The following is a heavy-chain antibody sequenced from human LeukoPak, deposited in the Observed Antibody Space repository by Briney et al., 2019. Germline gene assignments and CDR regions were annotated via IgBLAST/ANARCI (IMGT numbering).Heavy chain of an antibody. V-gene: IGHV4-59*01. Sequence: SETLSLTCAVSGGSISSYYWSWIRQPPGKGLEWIGYIYDSGNTNYNPSLKSRVTISVDTSKNQFSLKVRSVTAADTAVYYCAKGEGDYWGQGTLVTVSS. CDR1: GGSISSYY. CDR2: IYDSGNT. J-gene: IGHJ4*02. D-gene: IGHD2-21*01. CDR3: AKGEGDY.